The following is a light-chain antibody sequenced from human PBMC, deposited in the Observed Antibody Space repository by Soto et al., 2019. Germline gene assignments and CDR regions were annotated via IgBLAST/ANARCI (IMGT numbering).Light chain of an antibody. Sequence: QSALTQPRSVSGSPGQSVTISCTGTSSDVGNYNYVSWYQQHPGKAPKLMIYDVNKRPSGVPDRFSGSKSGNMVSLTISGLQAEDEADYYCCSYAGNYKVTFGGGTKLTVL. CDR1: SSDVGNYNY. V-gene: IGLV2-11*01. CDR2: DVN. J-gene: IGLJ2*01. CDR3: CSYAGNYKVT.